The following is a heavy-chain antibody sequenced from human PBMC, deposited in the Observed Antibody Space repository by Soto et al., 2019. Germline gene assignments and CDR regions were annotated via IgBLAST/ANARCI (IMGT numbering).Heavy chain of an antibody. V-gene: IGHV3-23*01. D-gene: IGHD3-9*01. CDR2: ISGSVGST. CDR1: GFTFSSYA. CDR3: AKDPPLRYFDWLLSPGPLRPDYGIDV. Sequence: GSLRLSCAASGFTFSSYAMSRVRQAPGKGLEWVSAISGSVGSTYYADAVKGRFTISRDNSKNTLYLQTNSLRAEDTAVYYCAKDPPLRYFDWLLSPGPLRPDYGIDVWGQGTTVTVSS. J-gene: IGHJ6*02.